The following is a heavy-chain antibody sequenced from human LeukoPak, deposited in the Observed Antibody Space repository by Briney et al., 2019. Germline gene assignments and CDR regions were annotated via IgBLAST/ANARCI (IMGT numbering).Heavy chain of an antibody. J-gene: IGHJ6*02. Sequence: ASVNVSFTASGYTFTSYDVNWVRQATGQGLEWMGWMNPNSGSTGLAQKFQGRVTLTRDTSLSTAYMELSNLRSDDTAVYYCARDEVVAAPNYFGMVVWGQGTTVSVSS. CDR1: GYTFTSYD. CDR3: ARDEVVAAPNYFGMVV. CDR2: MNPNSGST. V-gene: IGHV1-8*01. D-gene: IGHD2-15*01.